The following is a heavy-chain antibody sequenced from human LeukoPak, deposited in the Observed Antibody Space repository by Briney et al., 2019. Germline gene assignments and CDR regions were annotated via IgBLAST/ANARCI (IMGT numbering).Heavy chain of an antibody. CDR1: GFTFSSYA. J-gene: IGHJ4*02. D-gene: IGHD6-13*01. V-gene: IGHV3-30-3*01. CDR2: ISYDGSNQ. Sequence: QPGRSLRLSCAASGFTFSSYAMHWVRQAPGQGLEWVAVISYDGSNQYYADSVKGRFTIYKDNSKNTLYLQMNSLRAEDTAVYYCARDLAAAGTFDYWGQGTLVTVSS. CDR3: ARDLAAAGTFDY.